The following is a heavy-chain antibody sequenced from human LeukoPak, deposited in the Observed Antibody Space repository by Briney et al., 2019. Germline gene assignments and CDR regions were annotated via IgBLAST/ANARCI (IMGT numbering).Heavy chain of an antibody. CDR3: AKRSGGPSPFDY. D-gene: IGHD3-3*01. V-gene: IGHV3-48*03. J-gene: IGHJ4*02. CDR1: GFTFSSYE. Sequence: GGSLRLSCAASGFTFSSYEMNWVRQAPGKGLEWVSYISSSGSTIYYADSVKGRFTISRDNAKNSLYLQMNSLRAEDTAIYYCAKRSGGPSPFDYWGQGTLVTVSS. CDR2: ISSSGSTI.